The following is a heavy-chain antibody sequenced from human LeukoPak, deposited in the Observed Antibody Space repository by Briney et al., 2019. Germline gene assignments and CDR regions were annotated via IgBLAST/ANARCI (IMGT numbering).Heavy chain of an antibody. Sequence: GGSLRLSCAASGFTSRNSVMSWVRQPPGKGLEWVSAISGSGGSTYYADSVKGRFTISRDNSKSTLSLQMNSLRAEDTAIYYCATYRQVLLPFESWGQGTLVTVSS. CDR2: ISGSGGST. V-gene: IGHV3-23*01. D-gene: IGHD2-8*02. CDR3: ATYRQVLLPFES. J-gene: IGHJ4*02. CDR1: GFTSRNSV.